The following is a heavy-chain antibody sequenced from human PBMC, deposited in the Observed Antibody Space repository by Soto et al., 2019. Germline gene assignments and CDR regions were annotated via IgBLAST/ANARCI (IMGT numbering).Heavy chain of an antibody. CDR3: ARDAGIVGAYYFDY. V-gene: IGHV4-59*01. J-gene: IGHJ4*02. CDR2: VYFSGNT. D-gene: IGHD1-26*01. CDR1: GDSISSYY. Sequence: QVQLLESGPGLVKPSGTLSLTCNVSGDSISSYYWNWIRQPPGQGLEWIGYVYFSGNTKYNTYLESRVKISVDTSTNQFSLKLTSVTAADSAVYYCARDAGIVGAYYFDYWGRGILVTVSS.